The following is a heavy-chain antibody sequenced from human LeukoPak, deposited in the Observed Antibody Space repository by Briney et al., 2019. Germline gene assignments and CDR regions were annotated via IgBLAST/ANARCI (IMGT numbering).Heavy chain of an antibody. CDR3: ASAGGDSRSPLPFYY. Sequence: GGSLRLSCAASGFTFGSYWMSWVRQAPGKGLEWVANIKQDGSEKYYVDSVKGRFTISRNNAENSLSLQLNSLRVEDTAVYYCASAGGDSRSPLPFYYWGQGTLVTVSS. CDR2: IKQDGSEK. J-gene: IGHJ4*02. CDR1: GFTFGSYW. D-gene: IGHD6-6*01. V-gene: IGHV3-7*03.